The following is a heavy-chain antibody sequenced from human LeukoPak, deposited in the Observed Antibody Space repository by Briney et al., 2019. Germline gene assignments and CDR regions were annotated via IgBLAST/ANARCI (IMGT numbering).Heavy chain of an antibody. V-gene: IGHV3-74*01. J-gene: IGHJ4*02. CDR3: ARDLTYNSWYYFDS. CDR2: INNDGSST. Sequence: GGSLRLSCAASGFTFSSHWMHWVRQAPGKGLVWVSRINNDGSSTNSADSVEGRFTISRDNSKNTLSLHMNSLRAEDTAVYYCARDLTYNSWYYFDSWGQGTLVTVSS. CDR1: GFTFSSHW. D-gene: IGHD6-13*01.